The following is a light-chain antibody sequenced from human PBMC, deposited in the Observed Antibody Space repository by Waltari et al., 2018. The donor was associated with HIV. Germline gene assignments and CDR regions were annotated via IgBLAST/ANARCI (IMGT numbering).Light chain of an antibody. CDR3: HSSDSRGTYG. CDR2: KDT. J-gene: IGLJ1*01. V-gene: IGLV3-25*03. CDR1: ALPKPY. Sequence: SYELTQPPSVSVSPGQTARITCSGDALPKPYVYWYQQTPGQDPEVRIYKDTERPSGCRELCSGSSSGTTCTLTIRGVQAEDEADYDCHSSDSRGTYGFGTGTKVTGL.